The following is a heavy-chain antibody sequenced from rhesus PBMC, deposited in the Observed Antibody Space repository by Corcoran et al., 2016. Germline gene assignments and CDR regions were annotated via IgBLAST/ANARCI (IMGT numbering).Heavy chain of an antibody. J-gene: IGHJ4*01. CDR3: AGEAGGSGWPNFDY. Sequence: EVQLVQSGAEVKKPGASVKVSCKVSGYTFTELSMHWVRQAPGKGVEWMGGCVAVYVKKKSAEKCQGGATMAEDTYTDTAYMWVSSLRSEERAVYYWAGEAGGSGWPNFDYWGQGFLVTVSS. CDR1: GYTFTELS. V-gene: IGHV1-156*01. CDR2: CVAVYVKK. D-gene: IGHD6-31*01.